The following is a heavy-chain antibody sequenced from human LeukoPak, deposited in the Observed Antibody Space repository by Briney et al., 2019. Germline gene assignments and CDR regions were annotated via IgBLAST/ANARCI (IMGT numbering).Heavy chain of an antibody. CDR2: INPSGGST. CDR1: GYTFTSYY. J-gene: IGHJ4*02. V-gene: IGHV1-46*01. CDR3: ARRRTTYYYDSSGYCDY. D-gene: IGHD3-22*01. Sequence: GASVKVSCKASGYTFTSYYMHWVRQAPGQGLEWMGIINPSGGSTSYAQKFQGRVTMTRDTSTSTVYMELSRLRSEDTAVYYCARRRTTYYYDSSGYCDYWGQGTLVTVSS.